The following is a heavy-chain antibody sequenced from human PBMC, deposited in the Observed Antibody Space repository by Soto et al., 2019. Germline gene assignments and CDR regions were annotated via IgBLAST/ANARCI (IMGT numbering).Heavy chain of an antibody. J-gene: IGHJ6*02. CDR3: AGSGYYYNSGMDV. CDR2: IYHSGST. CDR1: GGSISSGGYY. Sequence: QLQLQESGSGLVKPSQTLSLTCAVSGGSISSGGYYWSWIRQPPGKGLEWIGYIYHSGSTYYNPSLKSRVTISVDRSKNQFSLKLSSVTAADTAVYYCAGSGYYYNSGMDVWGQGTTVTVSS. V-gene: IGHV4-30-2*01. D-gene: IGHD3-22*01.